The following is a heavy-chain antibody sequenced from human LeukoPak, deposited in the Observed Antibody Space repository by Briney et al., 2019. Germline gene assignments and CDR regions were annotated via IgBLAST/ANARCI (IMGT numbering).Heavy chain of an antibody. CDR2: ISSDGSNK. J-gene: IGHJ2*01. V-gene: IGHV3-30-3*01. CDR1: GFTFSSYA. Sequence: GGSLRFSCAASGFTFSSYAMHWVRQAPGKGLEWVAVISSDGSNKYYADSVKGRFTISRDNSKNTLYLQMNSLRAEDTAVYYCARDYAKTFYWYFDLWGRGTLVTVSS. CDR3: ARDYAKTFYWYFDL. D-gene: IGHD2/OR15-2a*01.